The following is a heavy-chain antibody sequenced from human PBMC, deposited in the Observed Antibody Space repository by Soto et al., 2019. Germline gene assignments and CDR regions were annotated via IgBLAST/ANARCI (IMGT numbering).Heavy chain of an antibody. Sequence: ASVKVSCKASGYTFTSYGISWVRQAPGQGLEWMGWISAYNGNTDYAQKLQGRVTMTTDTSTSTAYMELRSLRSDDTAVYYCAREVPVRYFDWLSRGDYYYYGMDVWGQGTTVTVSS. CDR2: ISAYNGNT. D-gene: IGHD3-9*01. CDR3: AREVPVRYFDWLSRGDYYYYGMDV. J-gene: IGHJ6*02. V-gene: IGHV1-18*01. CDR1: GYTFTSYG.